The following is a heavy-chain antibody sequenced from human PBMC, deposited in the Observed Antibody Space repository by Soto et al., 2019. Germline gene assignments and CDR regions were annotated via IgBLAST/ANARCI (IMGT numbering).Heavy chain of an antibody. CDR2: MYYSGSI. CDR3: ARIVVIPAAPDYYNYYGVDV. D-gene: IGHD2-2*01. V-gene: IGHV4-39*01. CDR1: GDSIISSNYY. J-gene: IGHJ6*02. Sequence: PSETLSLTCTVSGDSIISSNYYWAWIRQSPGKGLEWIGNMYYSGSIYYNLSLKSRVTMSVDTSKNQFSLKISSVTAADTSVYYCARIVVIPAAPDYYNYYGVDVWGQGTTVTVSS.